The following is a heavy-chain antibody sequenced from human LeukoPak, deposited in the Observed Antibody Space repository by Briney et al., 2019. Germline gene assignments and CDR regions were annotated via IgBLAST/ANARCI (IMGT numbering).Heavy chain of an antibody. V-gene: IGHV3-23*01. CDR3: AKDVRSGSSYFYY. D-gene: IGHD1-26*01. CDR1: GFTFSSYA. CDR2: VSGSGGST. J-gene: IGHJ4*02. Sequence: PGGSLRLSCAASGFTFSSYAMSWVRQAPGKGLEWVSAVSGSGGSTYYADSVKGRFTISRDNSKNTLYLQMNSLRAEDTAVDYCAKDVRSGSSYFYYWGQGTLVTASS.